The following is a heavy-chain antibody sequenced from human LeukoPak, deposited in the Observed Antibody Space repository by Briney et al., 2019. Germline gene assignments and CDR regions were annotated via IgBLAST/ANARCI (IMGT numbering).Heavy chain of an antibody. CDR1: GGSISSYY. D-gene: IGHD1-26*01. CDR3: AREYSGSYSAFDI. V-gene: IGHV4-59*01. CDR2: IYYSGST. Sequence: SETLPLTCTVSGGSISSYYWSWIRQPPGKGLEWIGYIYYSGSTNYNPSLKSRVTISVDTSKNQFSLKLSSVTAADTAVYYCAREYSGSYSAFDIWGQGTMVTASS. J-gene: IGHJ3*02.